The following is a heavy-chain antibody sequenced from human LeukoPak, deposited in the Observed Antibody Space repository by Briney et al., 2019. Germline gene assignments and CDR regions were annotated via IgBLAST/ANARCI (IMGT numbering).Heavy chain of an antibody. CDR1: GFTFSNYA. CDR2: ISYDGSNK. J-gene: IGHJ4*02. Sequence: GGSLRLSCAASGFTFSNYAMHWVRQVPGKGLEWVAVISYDGSNKYQADSVKGRFTISRDNSKNTLYLQMNSLRAEDTAVYYCAISTDSSGWYYFDYWGQGTLVTVSS. D-gene: IGHD6-19*01. CDR3: AISTDSSGWYYFDY. V-gene: IGHV3-30-3*01.